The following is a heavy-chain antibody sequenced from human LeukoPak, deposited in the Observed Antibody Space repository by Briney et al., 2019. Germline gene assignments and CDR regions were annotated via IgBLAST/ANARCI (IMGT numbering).Heavy chain of an antibody. V-gene: IGHV4-59*01. CDR1: GGSINDYS. D-gene: IGHD1-26*01. CDR3: AREWVLYSWSYGGAFDI. Sequence: SETLSLTCTVSGGSINDYSWGWIRQPPGKGLEWIGYIYYLANTNYNPSLESRVTISVDTSKNQFSLKLSSVTAADTAVYYCAREWVLYSWSYGGAFDIWGQGTMVTVS. J-gene: IGHJ3*02. CDR2: IYYLANT.